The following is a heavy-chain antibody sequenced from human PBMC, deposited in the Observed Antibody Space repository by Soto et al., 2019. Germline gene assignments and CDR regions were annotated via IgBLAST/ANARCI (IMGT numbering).Heavy chain of an antibody. CDR1: GFTFSSYG. CDR3: AKGQGGYRGLPPEVDAFDI. V-gene: IGHV3-30*18. CDR2: ISYDGSNK. D-gene: IGHD3-22*01. J-gene: IGHJ3*02. Sequence: QVQLVESGGGVVQPGRSLRLSCAASGFTFSSYGMHWVRQAPGKGLEWVAVISYDGSNKYYADSVKGRFTISRDNSKNTLYLQMNNLRAEDTAVYYCAKGQGGYRGLPPEVDAFDIWGQGTMVTVSS.